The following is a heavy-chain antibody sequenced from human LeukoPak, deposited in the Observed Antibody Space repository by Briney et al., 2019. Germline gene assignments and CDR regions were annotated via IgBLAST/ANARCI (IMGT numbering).Heavy chain of an antibody. CDR3: ARAGGSGSYYSLWSSE. Sequence: PGGSLRLSCAASGFTFSSYSMHWLRQAPGKGLEWVSYISGSSSTIFYADSVKGRFTISRDNAKNSLYLQMNSLRAEDTAVYYCARAGGSGSYYSLWSSEGGQGTLDTV. CDR2: ISGSSSTI. V-gene: IGHV3-48*01. J-gene: IGHJ4*02. CDR1: GFTFSSYS. D-gene: IGHD3-10*01.